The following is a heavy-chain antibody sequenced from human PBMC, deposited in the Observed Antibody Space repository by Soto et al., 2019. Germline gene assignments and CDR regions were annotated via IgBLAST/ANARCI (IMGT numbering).Heavy chain of an antibody. J-gene: IGHJ6*01. CDR2: IGSAGDA. CDR3: ARGTSSSGMET. D-gene: IGHD6-19*01. V-gene: IGHV3-13*01. Sequence: VGYLGLSCAATVFTVTIYDMQLVRQITGKGLEWVSGIGSAGDAYYSGSMKGRLTVSRENDKNFLFLQMNSLRAGDTAVYYCARGTSSSGMETWGQVTTVNVS. CDR1: VFTVTIYD.